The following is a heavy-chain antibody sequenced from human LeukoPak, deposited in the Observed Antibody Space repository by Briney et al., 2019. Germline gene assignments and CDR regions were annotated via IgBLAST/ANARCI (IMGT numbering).Heavy chain of an antibody. Sequence: ESGATLVKPTQTLTLTCTFSGFSLSTRGAGVGWIRQPPGKALEGLALIYSDDDKRYSPSMKSRLTIPKDTSKKQVVLTMTNVDPGETATYFFAHRLASNFLGGFDIWGQGTMVTLSS. D-gene: IGHD2-15*01. J-gene: IGHJ3*02. V-gene: IGHV2-5*02. CDR3: AHRLASNFLGGFDI. CDR1: GFSLSTRGAG. CDR2: IYSDDDK.